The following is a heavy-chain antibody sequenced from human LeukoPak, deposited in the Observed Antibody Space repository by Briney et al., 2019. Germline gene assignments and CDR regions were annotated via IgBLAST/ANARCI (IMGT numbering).Heavy chain of an antibody. CDR1: GYTFTGYY. V-gene: IGHV1-2*02. D-gene: IGHD5-12*01. CDR2: INPNSGGT. J-gene: IGHJ6*03. CDR3: ARGRDLYSGYDQAYMDV. Sequence: ASVKVSCKASGYTFTGYYMHWVRQAPGQGLEWMGWINPNSGGTNYAQKFQGRVTMTRDTSISTAYMELSRLRSDDTAVYYSARGRDLYSGYDQAYMDVWGKGTTVTISS.